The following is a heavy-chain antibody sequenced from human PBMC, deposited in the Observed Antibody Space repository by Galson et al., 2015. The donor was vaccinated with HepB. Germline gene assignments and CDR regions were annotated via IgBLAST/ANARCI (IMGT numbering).Heavy chain of an antibody. Sequence: SVKVSCKASGYTFPDYSITWVRQAPGQGLEWMGWINPYSRYTQYAQNVQGLVIMTTGTSTSTAYMELRSLRSDDTAVYYCARGGLVVVVGAKLNNWFDPWGQGTLVTVSS. D-gene: IGHD2-15*01. V-gene: IGHV1-18*01. J-gene: IGHJ5*02. CDR2: INPYSRYT. CDR3: ARGGLVVVVGAKLNNWFDP. CDR1: GYTFPDYS.